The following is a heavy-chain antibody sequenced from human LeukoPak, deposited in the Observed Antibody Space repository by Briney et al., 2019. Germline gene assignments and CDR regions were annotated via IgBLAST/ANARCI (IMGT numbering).Heavy chain of an antibody. CDR2: ISYDGSKT. J-gene: IGHJ4*02. Sequence: GRSLRLSCAASGFIFSNYGMHWVRQAPGKGLEGVAVISYDGSKTYYADSVKGRFTISRDNSRNTVYLQMNSLRVEDTAVYYCANDNEDFDYWGQGILVTVSS. D-gene: IGHD1-1*01. V-gene: IGHV3-30*18. CDR1: GFIFSNYG. CDR3: ANDNEDFDY.